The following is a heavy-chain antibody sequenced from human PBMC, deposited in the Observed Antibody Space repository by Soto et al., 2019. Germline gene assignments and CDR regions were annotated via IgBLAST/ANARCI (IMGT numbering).Heavy chain of an antibody. Sequence: EVQLVESGGGLVKPGGSLRLSCAASGFTFSSYTMNWVRQAPGKGLEWVSSISRSSSYIYFADSVKGRFTISRDNAKNSLYLQMTSLRAEDTAVSYCGAATGAYWGQGTLVTVSS. CDR1: GFTFSSYT. CDR3: GAATGAY. D-gene: IGHD2-15*01. J-gene: IGHJ4*02. CDR2: ISRSSSYI. V-gene: IGHV3-21*01.